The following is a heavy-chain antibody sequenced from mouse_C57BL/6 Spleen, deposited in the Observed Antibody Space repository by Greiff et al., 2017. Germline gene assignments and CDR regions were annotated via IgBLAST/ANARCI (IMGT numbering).Heavy chain of an antibody. CDR2: IYPGDGDT. J-gene: IGHJ2*01. V-gene: IGHV1-80*01. CDR1: GYAFSSYW. D-gene: IGHD1-1*01. Sequence: QVQLKQSGAELVKPGASVKISCKASGYAFSSYWMNWVKQRPGKGLEWIGQIYPGDGDTNYKGKFKGKATLTADKSSSTAYMQLSSLTSEDSAVYFCARGATVVGDYWGQGTTRTVSS. CDR3: ARGATVVGDY.